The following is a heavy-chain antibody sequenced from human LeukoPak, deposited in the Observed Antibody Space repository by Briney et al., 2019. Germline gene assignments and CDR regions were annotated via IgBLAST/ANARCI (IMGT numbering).Heavy chain of an antibody. CDR1: GYSFTNYY. D-gene: IGHD3-10*01. CDR3: ARGGFTTMVRGVIITLDAFDI. Sequence: GASVKLSCKASGYSFTNYYLHWVRQAPGQGFEWMGIINPGGGTTTYAQKFQGRVTMTRDTSTSTVYMELSSLRSEDTAVYYCARGGFTTMVRGVIITLDAFDIWGQGTMVTVSS. V-gene: IGHV1-46*01. J-gene: IGHJ3*02. CDR2: INPGGGTT.